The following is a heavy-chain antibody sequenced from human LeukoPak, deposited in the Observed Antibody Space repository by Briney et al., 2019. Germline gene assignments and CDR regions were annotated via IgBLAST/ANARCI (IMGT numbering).Heavy chain of an antibody. J-gene: IGHJ6*03. CDR3: EREGGAVAGIHYYYYMDV. D-gene: IGHD6-19*01. Sequence: MSAGALRLSCAASGFTFRRDDMNWVRQAPGPGLERVSSISSSSYIYYADSVKARFTISRDNAKNSLYLQMNSLRAEDTAVYYCEREGGAVAGIHYYYYMDVWGKGTTVTVSS. CDR2: ISSSSYI. CDR1: GFTFRRDD. V-gene: IGHV3-21*01.